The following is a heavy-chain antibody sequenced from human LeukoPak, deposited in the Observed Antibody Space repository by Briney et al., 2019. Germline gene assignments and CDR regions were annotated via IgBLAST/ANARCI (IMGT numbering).Heavy chain of an antibody. Sequence: SETLSLTCTVSGGSISGSSYYWGWIRQPPGKGLEWIGSIYYSGSTYYNPSLKSRVTISVDTSKNQFSLKLNSVTATDTAVYYCARGFRMVDYWGQGTLVTVSS. D-gene: IGHD2-15*01. V-gene: IGHV4-39*02. CDR1: GGSISGSSYY. J-gene: IGHJ4*02. CDR2: IYYSGST. CDR3: ARGFRMVDY.